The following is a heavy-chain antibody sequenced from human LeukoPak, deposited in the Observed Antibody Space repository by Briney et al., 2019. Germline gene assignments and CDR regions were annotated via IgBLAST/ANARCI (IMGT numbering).Heavy chain of an antibody. Sequence: CAVYGGSFSXYXXSWIXQPPGKGXXXXGEINHSGSTNYNPSLKSRVTISVDTSKNQFSLKLSSVTAADTAVYYCARRGLATFFDAFDIWGQGTMVTVSS. D-gene: IGHD5-24*01. V-gene: IGHV4-34*01. J-gene: IGHJ3*02. CDR2: INHSGST. CDR1: GGSFSXYX. CDR3: ARRGLATFFDAFDI.